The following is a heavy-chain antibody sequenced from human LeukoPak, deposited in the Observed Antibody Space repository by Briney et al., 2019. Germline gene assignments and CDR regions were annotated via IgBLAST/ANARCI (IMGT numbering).Heavy chain of an antibody. D-gene: IGHD3-10*01. CDR1: GFTFINHY. Sequence: ASVKVSCKASGFTFINHYMHWVRQAPGQGLEWLGIINLSGGSTHYPQKFQDRVTMTRDTSTSTVYMELSRLRSDDTAVYYCARAQYYYPHHYYVYWGQGTLVTVSS. J-gene: IGHJ4*02. V-gene: IGHV1-46*01. CDR3: ARAQYYYPHHYYVY. CDR2: INLSGGST.